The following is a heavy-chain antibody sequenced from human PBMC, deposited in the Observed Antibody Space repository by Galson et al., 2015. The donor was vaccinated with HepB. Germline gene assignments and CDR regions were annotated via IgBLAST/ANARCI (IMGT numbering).Heavy chain of an antibody. V-gene: IGHV1-69*13. CDR1: GGTFSSYA. J-gene: IGHJ6*02. CDR2: IIPIFGTA. CDR3: ARRKIYGSGSWGSYYYYYGMDV. Sequence: SVKVSCKASGGTFSSYAISWVRQAPGQGLEWMGGIIPIFGTANYAQKFQGRVTITADESTSTAYMELSSLRSEDTAVYYCARRKIYGSGSWGSYYYYYGMDVWGQGTTVTVSS. D-gene: IGHD3-10*01.